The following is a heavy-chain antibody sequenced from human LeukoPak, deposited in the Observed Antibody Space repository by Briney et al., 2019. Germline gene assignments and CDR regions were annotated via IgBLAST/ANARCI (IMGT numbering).Heavy chain of an antibody. CDR2: ITASGGDT. CDR1: GFTFSHHS. D-gene: IGHD2-15*01. CDR3: ARRGLQGFCSVNSCHSFFDS. J-gene: IGHJ5*01. V-gene: IGHV3-23*01. Sequence: GGSLRLSCVASGFTFSHHSISWVRQAPGKGLEWVSAITASGGDTFYAESVEGRFSVSGDDSKSTVFLQMSSLTADDTGIYFCARRGLQGFCSVNSCHSFFDSWGRGTRVIVSS.